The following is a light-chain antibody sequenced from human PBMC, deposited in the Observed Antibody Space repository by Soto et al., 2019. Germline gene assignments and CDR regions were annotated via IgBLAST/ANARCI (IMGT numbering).Light chain of an antibody. J-gene: IGKJ5*01. CDR3: QHYDNWPIT. V-gene: IGKV3-15*01. Sequence: EIVITQSPATLAGSRGERATLSCRASQSVSSNLAWYQQKPGQAPRLLIYGASTRATGFPARFSGSRSGTEFTLTISSLQSEDFAIYYCQHYDNWPITFGQGTRLEI. CDR1: QSVSSN. CDR2: GAS.